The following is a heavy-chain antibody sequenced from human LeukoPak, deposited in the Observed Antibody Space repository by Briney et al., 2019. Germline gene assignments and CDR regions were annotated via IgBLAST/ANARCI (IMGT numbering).Heavy chain of an antibody. CDR3: AREGGSYWISPADY. CDR1: GFTFSSYA. V-gene: IGHV3-30-3*01. D-gene: IGHD1-26*01. J-gene: IGHJ4*02. Sequence: PGGSLRLSCAASGFTFSSYAMHWVRQAPGKGLEWVAVISYDGSNKYYADSVKGRFTFSRDNSKNTLYLQMNSLRAEDTAVYYCAREGGSYWISPADYWGQGTLVTVSS. CDR2: ISYDGSNK.